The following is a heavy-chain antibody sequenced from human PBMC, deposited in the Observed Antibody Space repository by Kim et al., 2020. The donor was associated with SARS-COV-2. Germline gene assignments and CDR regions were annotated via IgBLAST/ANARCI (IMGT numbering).Heavy chain of an antibody. J-gene: IGHJ4*02. V-gene: IGHV3-23*01. CDR2: IGGSGGTT. Sequence: GGSLRLSCAASGFTFSSYAMSWVRQAPGKGLEWVSGIGGSGGTTYYADSVKGRLTISRDNFKNTLYLQMNSLRAEDTAVYYCAKTVQFDYWGQGTLVTVS. D-gene: IGHD4-4*01. CDR1: GFTFSSYA. CDR3: AKTVQFDY.